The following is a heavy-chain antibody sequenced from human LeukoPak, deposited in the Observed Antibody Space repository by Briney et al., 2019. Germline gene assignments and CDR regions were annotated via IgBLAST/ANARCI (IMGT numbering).Heavy chain of an antibody. Sequence: ASVKVSCKASGYTFTSYYMHWVRQAPGQGLEWMGIINPSGGSTSYAQKFQGRVTMTRDTSTSTVYMELSSLRSEDTAAYYCARDLRHNWFDPWGQGTLVTVSS. CDR1: GYTFTSYY. V-gene: IGHV1-46*01. CDR2: INPSGGST. CDR3: ARDLRHNWFDP. J-gene: IGHJ5*02.